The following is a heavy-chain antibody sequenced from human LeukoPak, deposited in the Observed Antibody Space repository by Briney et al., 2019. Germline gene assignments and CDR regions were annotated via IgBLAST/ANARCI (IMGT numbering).Heavy chain of an antibody. D-gene: IGHD3-3*01. CDR3: ASLKGYDFWSGYYG. CDR2: IIPIFGTP. Sequence: GASVKVSCKASGDTFSSYAISWVRQAPGQGLEWMGGIIPIFGTPRYAQKFQGRVTITAVESTSTAYVELSSLTSEDTAVYYCASLKGYDFWSGYYGWGQGTRVTVSS. J-gene: IGHJ4*02. CDR1: GDTFSSYA. V-gene: IGHV1-69*01.